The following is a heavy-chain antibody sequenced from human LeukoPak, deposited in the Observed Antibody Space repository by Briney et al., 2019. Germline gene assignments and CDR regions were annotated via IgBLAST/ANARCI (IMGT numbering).Heavy chain of an antibody. D-gene: IGHD2-15*01. CDR1: GGSISSSSYY. V-gene: IGHV4-39*07. CDR2: IYYSGST. CDR3: ARGIVYCSGGSCYSRFDP. J-gene: IGHJ5*02. Sequence: SETLSLTCTVSGGSISSSSYYWGWIRQPPGKGLEWIGSIYYSGSTYYNPSLKSRVTISVDTSKNQFSLKLSSVTAADTAVYYCARGIVYCSGGSCYSRFDPWGQGTLVTVSS.